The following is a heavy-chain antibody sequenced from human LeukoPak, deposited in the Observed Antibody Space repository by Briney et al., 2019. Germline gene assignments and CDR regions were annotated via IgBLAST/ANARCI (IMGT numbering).Heavy chain of an antibody. J-gene: IGHJ4*02. V-gene: IGHV3-33*06. D-gene: IGHD3-3*01. CDR2: IWYDGSNK. Sequence: GGSLRLSCAASGFTFSSYGMHWVRQAPGKGLEWVAVIWYDGSNKYYADSVKGRFTISRGNSKNTLYLQMNSLRAEDTAVYYCAKDMIPFTIFGKTDYWGQGTLVTVSS. CDR3: AKDMIPFTIFGKTDY. CDR1: GFTFSSYG.